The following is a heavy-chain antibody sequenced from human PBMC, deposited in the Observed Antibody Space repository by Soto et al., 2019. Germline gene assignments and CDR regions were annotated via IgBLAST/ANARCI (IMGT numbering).Heavy chain of an antibody. Sequence: QVQLVESGGGVVQPGESLRLSCAASGFTFSIFGMHWVRQAPGKGLEWVALISHDGSNKLYADFVRGRFTISRDNSKNTVYLQMDSLTAEDTAVYYCAKGSTRWLQSLLDYWGQGTLVTVSS. J-gene: IGHJ4*02. CDR1: GFTFSIFG. CDR2: ISHDGSNK. CDR3: AKGSTRWLQSLLDY. D-gene: IGHD5-18*01. V-gene: IGHV3-30*18.